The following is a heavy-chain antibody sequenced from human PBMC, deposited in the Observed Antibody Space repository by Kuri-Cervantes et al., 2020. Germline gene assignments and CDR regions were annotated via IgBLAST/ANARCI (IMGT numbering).Heavy chain of an antibody. CDR2: IKSKTDGGTT. Sequence: GESLKISCAASGFTFSSYWMSWVRQAPGKGLEWVGRIKSKTDGGTTDYAAPVKGRFTISRDDSKNTLYLQMNSLKAEDTAVYYCTTPGEQLEHYYYYGMDVWGQGATVTVSS. J-gene: IGHJ6*02. D-gene: IGHD1-1*01. V-gene: IGHV3-15*01. CDR1: GFTFSSYW. CDR3: TTPGEQLEHYYYYGMDV.